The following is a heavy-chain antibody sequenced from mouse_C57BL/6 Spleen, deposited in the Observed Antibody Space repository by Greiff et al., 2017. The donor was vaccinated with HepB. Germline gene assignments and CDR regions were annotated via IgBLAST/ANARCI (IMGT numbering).Heavy chain of an antibody. CDR3: TRGSTMAYYFDY. CDR1: GYTFTDYE. CDR2: IDPDTGGT. D-gene: IGHD2-1*01. Sequence: QVQLQQSGAELVRPGASVTLSCKASGYTFTDYEMHWVKQTPVHGLEWIGAIDPDTGGTAYNQKFKGKAILTADKSSSTAYMELRSLTSEDSAVYYCTRGSTMAYYFDYWGQGTTLTVSS. V-gene: IGHV1-15*01. J-gene: IGHJ2*01.